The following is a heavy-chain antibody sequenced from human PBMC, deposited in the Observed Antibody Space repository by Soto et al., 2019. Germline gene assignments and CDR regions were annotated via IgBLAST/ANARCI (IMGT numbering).Heavy chain of an antibody. Sequence: GGSLRLSCAASGFTFSSYSMNWVRQAPGKGLEWVSYISSSSSTIYYADSVKGRFTISRDNAKNSLYLQMNSLRDEDTAVYYCARGGYYGSGTPTRVDYYYYGMDVWGQGTTVTVSS. CDR1: GFTFSSYS. CDR3: ARGGYYGSGTPTRVDYYYYGMDV. CDR2: ISSSSSTI. V-gene: IGHV3-48*02. D-gene: IGHD3-10*01. J-gene: IGHJ6*02.